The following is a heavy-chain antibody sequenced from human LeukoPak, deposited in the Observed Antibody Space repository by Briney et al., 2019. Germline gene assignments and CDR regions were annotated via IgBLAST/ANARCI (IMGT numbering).Heavy chain of an antibody. V-gene: IGHV1-24*01. CDR3: ARNPRGGEFYFDY. D-gene: IGHD3-10*01. J-gene: IGHJ4*02. CDR1: GYTLTQLV. CDR2: FDPEDGET. Sequence: ASVKVSCKVSGYTLTQLVMHWVRQAPGKGLEWMGGFDPEDGETLYAEKFQGRVTITADESTSTAYMELSSLRSEDTAVYYCARNPRGGEFYFDYWGQGTLVTVSS.